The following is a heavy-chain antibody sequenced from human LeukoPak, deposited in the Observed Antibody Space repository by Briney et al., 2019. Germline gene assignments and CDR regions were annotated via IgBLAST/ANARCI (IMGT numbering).Heavy chain of an antibody. J-gene: IGHJ4*02. Sequence: GGSLRLSCAASRFTFSSYAMSWVRQAPGKGLEWVSAISGSGGSIYYADSVKGRFTISRDNSKNTLYLQMNSLRAEDTAVYYCAKAISAYGDYNYFDYWGQGTLVTVSS. CDR2: ISGSGGSI. D-gene: IGHD4-17*01. V-gene: IGHV3-23*01. CDR1: RFTFSSYA. CDR3: AKAISAYGDYNYFDY.